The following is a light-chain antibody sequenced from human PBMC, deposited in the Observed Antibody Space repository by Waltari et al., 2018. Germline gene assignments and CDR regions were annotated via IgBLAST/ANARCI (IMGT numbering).Light chain of an antibody. CDR2: GAS. CDR3: QHYLRLPVT. Sequence: IVLNQSPGTLSLSQGATATVSCRASQSVSRALAWYQQKPGQAPRLLIYGASTRATGIPARFSGSGSGTDFSLTISRLEPDDFAVYYCQHYLRLPVTFGQGTTVEI. CDR1: QSVSRA. V-gene: IGKV3-20*01. J-gene: IGKJ1*01.